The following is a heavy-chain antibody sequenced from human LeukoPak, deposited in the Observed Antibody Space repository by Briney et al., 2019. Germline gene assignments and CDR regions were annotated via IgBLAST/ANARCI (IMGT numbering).Heavy chain of an antibody. CDR1: GGSISRSNYY. CDR3: ARIGGKSMVYGMDV. D-gene: IGHD3-10*01. V-gene: IGHV4-39*07. CDR2: IYYSGST. J-gene: IGHJ6*02. Sequence: SETLSLTCIVSGGSISRSNYYWGWIRQPPGRGLEWIGTIYYSGSTYYNPSPKSRVTISVDTSKNQFSLKLSSVTAADTAVYYCARIGGKSMVYGMDVWGQGTTVTVSS.